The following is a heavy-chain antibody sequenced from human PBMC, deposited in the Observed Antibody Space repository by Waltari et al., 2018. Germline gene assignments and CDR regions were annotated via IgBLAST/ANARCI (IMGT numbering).Heavy chain of an antibody. J-gene: IGHJ4*02. Sequence: QVQLVESGGGVVQPGGSLRLSCAASGFRFSICAMHWVRQAPGKGLEWVAFVSIDGRSQYYRDSVKGRFTISRDNSENTVYLQMNSLRPEDTAVYYCARHMLALGDGDSWGQGTVVTVAS. V-gene: IGHV3-30*02. CDR3: ARHMLALGDGDS. CDR1: GFRFSICA. CDR2: VSIDGRSQ. D-gene: IGHD1-26*01.